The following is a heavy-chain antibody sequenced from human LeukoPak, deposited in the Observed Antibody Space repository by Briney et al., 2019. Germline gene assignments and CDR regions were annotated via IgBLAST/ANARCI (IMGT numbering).Heavy chain of an antibody. D-gene: IGHD1-26*01. V-gene: IGHV3-48*03. CDR1: GFTFSSYE. Sequence: GVSLRLSCAASGFTFSSYEMKWVRQAPGKGLEWASYISSSGSTIYYADSVKGRFTISRDNAKNSLYLQMNSLRAEDTAVYYCAREGGRGSFFDYWGQGTLVTVSS. CDR3: AREGGRGSFFDY. CDR2: ISSSGSTI. J-gene: IGHJ4*02.